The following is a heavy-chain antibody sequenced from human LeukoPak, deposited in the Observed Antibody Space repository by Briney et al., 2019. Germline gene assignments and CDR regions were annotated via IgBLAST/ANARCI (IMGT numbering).Heavy chain of an antibody. V-gene: IGHV4-34*01. CDR1: GGSFSGYY. CDR2: INHSGST. Sequence: PSETLSLTCAVYGGSFSGYYWSWIRQPPGKGLEWIGEINHSGSTNYNLSLKSRVTISVDTSKNQFSLKLSSVTAADTAVYYCARVSIRLRFLEWLPDNWFDPWGQGTLVTVSS. CDR3: ARVSIRLRFLEWLPDNWFDP. J-gene: IGHJ5*02. D-gene: IGHD3-3*01.